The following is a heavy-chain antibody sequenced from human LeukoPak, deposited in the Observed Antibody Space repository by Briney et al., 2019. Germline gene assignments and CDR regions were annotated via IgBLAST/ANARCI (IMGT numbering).Heavy chain of an antibody. CDR3: ARRFRVPFDP. V-gene: IGHV4-34*01. D-gene: IGHD2-2*01. Sequence: PSETLSLTCAVYGGSFSGYYWSWIRQPPGKGLEWIGEINHSGSTNYNPSLKSRVTISVDTSKNQFSLKLSSMTAADTAVYYCARRFRVPFDPWGQGTLVTVSS. CDR2: INHSGST. CDR1: GGSFSGYY. J-gene: IGHJ5*02.